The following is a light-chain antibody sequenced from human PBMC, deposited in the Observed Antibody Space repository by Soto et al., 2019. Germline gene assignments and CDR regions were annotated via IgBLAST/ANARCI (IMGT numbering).Light chain of an antibody. CDR3: EQYNHYPWT. Sequence: DIQMTQSPSTLSASVGDRVIITCRASQSISSWLAWYQQKPGKAPHLLIYKAPSLESGVPSRFSGSGPGTAFPLTISSLQPDDFATYSCEQYNHYPWTFVQGTQVELK. J-gene: IGKJ1*01. V-gene: IGKV1-5*03. CDR1: QSISSW. CDR2: KAP.